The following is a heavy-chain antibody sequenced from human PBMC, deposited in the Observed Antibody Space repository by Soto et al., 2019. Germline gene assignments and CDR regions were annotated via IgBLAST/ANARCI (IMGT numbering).Heavy chain of an antibody. D-gene: IGHD3-16*01. V-gene: IGHV4-59*01. CDR1: GASISTYY. CDR3: ARGPIMATFGGVPEALNWFDP. CDR2: IYYSGST. Sequence: SETLSLTCSVSGASISTYYWSWIRQPPGKGLEWIGHIYYSGSTKYNPSLKSRVTISIDTSKNQLSLKLSSLTAADTAVYFCARGPIMATFGGVPEALNWFDPWGQGTLVTVSS. J-gene: IGHJ5*02.